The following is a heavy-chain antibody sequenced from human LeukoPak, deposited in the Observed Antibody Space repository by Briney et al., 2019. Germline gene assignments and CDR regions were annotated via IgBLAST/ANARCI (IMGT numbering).Heavy chain of an antibody. D-gene: IGHD5-12*01. CDR3: AKREGYPSYHFDY. Sequence: GGSLRLSCAASGFSFSSYWMTWVRQGTGKGLEWVSNINRDGSVKHYMDSVKGRFTISRDNSKNTLYLQMNSLRVDDTAVYYCAKREGYPSYHFDYWGQGTLVTVSS. CDR2: INRDGSVK. V-gene: IGHV3-7*03. J-gene: IGHJ4*02. CDR1: GFSFSSYW.